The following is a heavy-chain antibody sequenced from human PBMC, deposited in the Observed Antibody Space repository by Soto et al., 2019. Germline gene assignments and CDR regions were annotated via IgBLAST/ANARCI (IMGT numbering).Heavy chain of an antibody. CDR2: ISYDGSNK. D-gene: IGHD2-2*01. J-gene: IGHJ6*01. CDR1: GFTFSSYA. V-gene: IGHV3-30-3*01. CDR3: ASTYPLTSEYQLLPQLGVMDV. Sequence: QVQLVESGGGVVQPGRSLRLSCAASGFTFSSYAMHWVRQAPGKGLEWVAVISYDGSNKYYADSVKGRFTISRDNSKNTLYLQMNSLRAEDTAVYYCASTYPLTSEYQLLPQLGVMDVW.